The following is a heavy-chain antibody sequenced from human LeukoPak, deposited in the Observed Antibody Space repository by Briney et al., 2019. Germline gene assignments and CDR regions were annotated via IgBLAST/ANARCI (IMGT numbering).Heavy chain of an antibody. D-gene: IGHD2/OR15-2a*01. Sequence: PGGSLRLSCAASGFTFSSYSMNWVRQAPGQGLEWVSSISRNSNSIYYADSVKGRFTISRDNAKNSLYLQINSLRAEDTAVYYCARGANINVFDIWGQGTMVTVSS. CDR2: ISRNSNSI. J-gene: IGHJ3*02. CDR1: GFTFSSYS. V-gene: IGHV3-21*01. CDR3: ARGANINVFDI.